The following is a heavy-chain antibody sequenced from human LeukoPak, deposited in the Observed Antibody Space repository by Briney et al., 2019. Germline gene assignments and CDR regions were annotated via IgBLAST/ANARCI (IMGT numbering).Heavy chain of an antibody. V-gene: IGHV4-30-4*08. D-gene: IGHD6-19*01. CDR1: GGSIISSAYY. CDR2: IYYSGST. J-gene: IGHJ4*02. CDR3: VRTEVSSGSEDY. Sequence: SQTLSLTCTVSGGSIISSAYYWSWIRQPPGKGLEWVGYIYYSGSTYYNPSLKSRVTISLDTSKNQFSLKLSSVTAADTAVYYCVRTEVSSGSEDYWGQGTLVTVSS.